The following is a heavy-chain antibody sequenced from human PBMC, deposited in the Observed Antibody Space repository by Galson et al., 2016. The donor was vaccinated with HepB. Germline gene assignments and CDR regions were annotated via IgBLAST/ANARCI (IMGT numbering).Heavy chain of an antibody. CDR1: GYNFTNYW. CDR3: ARQQWAQVPEYAFDI. CDR2: THPGDSDT. Sequence: QSGAEVKKPGESLKISCKGFGYNFTNYWIAWVRQMPGKGLEWMAITHPGDSDTRCSPSFQGQVTISVDKSISTAFLQWSSLKASDTGMYYCARQQWAQVPEYAFDIWGQGTMVTVSS. V-gene: IGHV5-51*01. J-gene: IGHJ3*02. D-gene: IGHD2-8*01.